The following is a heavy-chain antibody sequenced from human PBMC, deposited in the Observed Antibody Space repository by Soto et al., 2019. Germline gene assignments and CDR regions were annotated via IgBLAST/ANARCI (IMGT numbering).Heavy chain of an antibody. CDR2: ISAYNGNT. D-gene: IGHD1-7*01. Sequence: QVQLVQSGAEVKKPGASVKVSCKASGYTFSSYGIIWVRQAPGQGLEWMGRISAYNGNTNYAQKLQGRVTMTTDTSTSTAYMELRGLRSDDTAVYYCARDRGYNWNYGWFDPWGQGTLVTVSS. V-gene: IGHV1-18*01. CDR3: ARDRGYNWNYGWFDP. CDR1: GYTFSSYG. J-gene: IGHJ5*02.